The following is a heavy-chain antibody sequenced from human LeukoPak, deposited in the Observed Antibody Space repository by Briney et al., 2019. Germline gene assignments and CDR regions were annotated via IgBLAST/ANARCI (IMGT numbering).Heavy chain of an antibody. CDR1: GFTFSTYW. D-gene: IGHD6-13*01. CDR3: VREDIGEIAAAKSHFDY. V-gene: IGHV3-7*01. J-gene: IGHJ4*02. CDR2: IRQDGIDK. Sequence: GGSLRLSCAASGFTFSTYWMSWVRQAPGKALEWVANIRQDGIDKYYVDSVKGRFTISRDNAQNSLNLQMNSLRAEDTAVYYCVREDIGEIAAAKSHFDYWGQGTLVTVSS.